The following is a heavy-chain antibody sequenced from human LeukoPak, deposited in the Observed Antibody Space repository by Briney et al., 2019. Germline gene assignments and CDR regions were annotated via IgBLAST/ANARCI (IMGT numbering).Heavy chain of an antibody. CDR2: ISAYNGNT. J-gene: IGHJ4*02. CDR1: GYTFTSYG. D-gene: IGHD6-19*01. Sequence: ASVKVSCKASGYTFTSYGISWVRQAPGQGLEWMGWISAYNGNTNYAQKLQGRATMTTDTSTSTAYMELRSLRSDDTAVYYCARTMYSSGWYVISDFDYWGQGTLVTVSS. CDR3: ARTMYSSGWYVISDFDY. V-gene: IGHV1-18*01.